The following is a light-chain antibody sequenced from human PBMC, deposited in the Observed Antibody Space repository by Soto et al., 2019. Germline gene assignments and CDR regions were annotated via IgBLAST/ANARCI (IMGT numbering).Light chain of an antibody. V-gene: IGKV1-27*01. CDR2: AAS. CDR3: QKYKSAPRT. CDR1: QGISNY. Sequence: IPMTQSPSSLSASVGDRVTITCRASQGISNYLAWYRQKPGKVPKLLIYAASTLQTGVPSRFSGSDSGTDFTHTISSLQPEDVATYYCQKYKSAPRTFGQGTKVEIK. J-gene: IGKJ1*01.